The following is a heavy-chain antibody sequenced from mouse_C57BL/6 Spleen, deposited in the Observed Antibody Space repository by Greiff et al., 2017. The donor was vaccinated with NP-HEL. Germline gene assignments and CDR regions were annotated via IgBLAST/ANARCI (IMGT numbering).Heavy chain of an antibody. V-gene: IGHV5-4*01. CDR1: GFTFSSYA. Sequence: EVQRVESGGGLVKPGGSLKLSCAASGFTFSSYAMSWVRQTPEKRLEWVATISDGGSYTYYPDNVKGRFSISRDNAKNTLYLQMSHRKSEDTAMYYCARDEGMDYVDYWGQGTTLTVSS. J-gene: IGHJ2*01. D-gene: IGHD2-3*01. CDR3: ARDEGMDYVDY. CDR2: ISDGGSYT.